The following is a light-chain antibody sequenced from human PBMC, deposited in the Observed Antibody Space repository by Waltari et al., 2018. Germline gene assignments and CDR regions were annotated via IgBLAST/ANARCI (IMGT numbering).Light chain of an antibody. CDR1: QFITTW. CDR3: QQYGASFT. J-gene: IGKJ2*01. CDR2: KAS. V-gene: IGKV1-5*03. Sequence: DIQMTQSPYTLSAAVGDRVTITCRASQFITTWLAWYQQKPGRAPKVLIYKASGLERGVPSRFSGSGYGTEFTLTISSLQPDDFATYYCQQYGASFTFGQGTKLEIK.